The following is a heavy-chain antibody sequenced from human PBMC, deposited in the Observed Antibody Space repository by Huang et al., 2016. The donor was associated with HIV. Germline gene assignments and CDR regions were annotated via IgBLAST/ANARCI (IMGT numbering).Heavy chain of an antibody. CDR2: LYYPGKM. CDR1: GGSINTGRYY. D-gene: IGHD3-3*01. CDR3: ARNHDFWRGRMFAISYFDV. J-gene: IGHJ2*01. V-gene: IGHV4-39*01. Sequence: QMRFQESGPGLVKPSGTLSLTCNVSGGSINTGRYYWGWIRQPPGKGLEWVGSLYYPGKMTYDPSRKGRLTMSADTSKNQFSLNLSAVTAADTAIYYCARNHDFWRGRMFAISYFDVWGRGTLVTVAS.